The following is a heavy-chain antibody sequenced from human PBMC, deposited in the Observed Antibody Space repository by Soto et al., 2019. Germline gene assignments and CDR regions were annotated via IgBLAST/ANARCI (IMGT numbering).Heavy chain of an antibody. D-gene: IGHD3-9*01. CDR2: IDPGDSDT. CDR1: GYSFTSYW. V-gene: IGHV5-51*01. CDR3: AGCVGQLRYFGWAYRNLDP. J-gene: IGHJ5*02. Sequence: GESLMISWKGSGYSFTSYWIGWVRQMPGKGLEWMGTIDPGDSDTRYSPSFQGQVTISADKSISTAYLQWSSLKASDTAMYYCAGCVGQLRYFGWAYRNLDPGGHGILVNVSS.